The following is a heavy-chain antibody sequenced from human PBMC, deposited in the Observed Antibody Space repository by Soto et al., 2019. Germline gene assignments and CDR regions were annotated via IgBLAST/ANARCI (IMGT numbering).Heavy chain of an antibody. V-gene: IGHV3-30-3*01. CDR3: ARAGCDGGRCYTLVGLRYGMDV. CDR2: ISYDGSNK. Sequence: QVQLVESGGGVVQPGRSLRLSCAASGFTFSSYAMYWVRQAPGKGLEWVAVISYDGSNKYYADSVKGRFTISRDNSKXTXXXQXHSLRAEDTAVYYCARAGCDGGRCYTLVGLRYGMDVWGQGTTVTVSS. J-gene: IGHJ6*02. D-gene: IGHD2-15*01. CDR1: GFTFSSYA.